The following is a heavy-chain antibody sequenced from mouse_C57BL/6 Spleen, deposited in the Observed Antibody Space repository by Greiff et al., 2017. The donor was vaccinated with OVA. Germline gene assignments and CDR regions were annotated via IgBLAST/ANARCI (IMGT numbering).Heavy chain of an antibody. CDR2: ISGGGGNT. CDR3: ARQGYLDY. CDR1: GFTFSSYT. J-gene: IGHJ2*01. V-gene: IGHV5-9*01. Sequence: DVHLVESGGGLVKPGGSLKLSCAASGFTFSSYTMSWVRQTPEKRLEWVATISGGGGNTYYPDSVKGRFTISRDNAKNTLYLQMSSLRSEDTALYYCARQGYLDYWGQGTTLTVSS.